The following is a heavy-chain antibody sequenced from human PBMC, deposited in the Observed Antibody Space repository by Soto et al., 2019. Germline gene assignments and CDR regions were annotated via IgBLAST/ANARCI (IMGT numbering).Heavy chain of an antibody. CDR2: ISYDGSNK. V-gene: IGHV3-30*18. J-gene: IGHJ4*02. Sequence: PGGSLRLSCAASGFTFSSYGMHWVRQAPGKGLEWVAVISYDGSNKYCADSVKGRFTISRDSSKNTLYLQMNSLRAEDTAVYYCAKDPLRGYCSGGSCYVGIFDYWGQGTLVTVSS. CDR1: GFTFSSYG. CDR3: AKDPLRGYCSGGSCYVGIFDY. D-gene: IGHD2-15*01.